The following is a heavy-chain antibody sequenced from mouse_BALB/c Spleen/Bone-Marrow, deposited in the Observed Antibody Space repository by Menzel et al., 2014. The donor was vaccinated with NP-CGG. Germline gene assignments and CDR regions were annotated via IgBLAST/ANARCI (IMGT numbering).Heavy chain of an antibody. CDR1: GYSFTGYT. CDR3: ARTAYFYGRGYFDY. J-gene: IGHJ2*01. D-gene: IGHD1-1*01. CDR2: INPNSGGT. V-gene: IGHV1-18*01. Sequence: DVKLQESGPELVMPGASMKISCKASGYSFTGYTMNWVKQSHGKNLEWIGLINPNSGGTSYNQKFKGKATLNVDKSSSTAYMELLSLTSEDSAVYYCARTAYFYGRGYFDYWGQGTTLTVSS.